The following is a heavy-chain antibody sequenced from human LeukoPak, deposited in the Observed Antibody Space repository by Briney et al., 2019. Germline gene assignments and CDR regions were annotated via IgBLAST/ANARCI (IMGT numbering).Heavy chain of an antibody. D-gene: IGHD3-22*01. Sequence: GGSLRLSCAASGFTVSSNYMSWVRQAPGKGLEWVSVIYSGGSTYYADSVKGRFTISRDNSKNTLYLQMNSLRAEDTAVYYCARGYYYDSSGYCPYFDYWGQGTLVTVSS. CDR1: GFTVSSNY. CDR3: ARGYYYDSSGYCPYFDY. V-gene: IGHV3-53*01. CDR2: IYSGGST. J-gene: IGHJ4*02.